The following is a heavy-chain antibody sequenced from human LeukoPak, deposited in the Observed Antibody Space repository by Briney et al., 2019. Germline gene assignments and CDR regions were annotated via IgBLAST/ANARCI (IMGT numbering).Heavy chain of an antibody. D-gene: IGHD2-15*01. CDR3: AKDSAKDISNWFDP. V-gene: IGHV3-23*01. J-gene: IGHJ5*02. CDR1: GFTFSRYG. Sequence: GGSLRLSCEASGFTFSRYGMSWVRQAPGKGLEWVSAIRGSGGSTYYADSVKGRFTISRDNSKNTLYLQMNSLRAEDTAVYYCAKDSAKDISNWFDPWGQGTLVTVSS. CDR2: IRGSGGST.